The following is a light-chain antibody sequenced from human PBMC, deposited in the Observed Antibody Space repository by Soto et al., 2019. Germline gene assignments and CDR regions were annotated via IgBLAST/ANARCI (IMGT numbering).Light chain of an antibody. CDR1: QDISNF. CDR3: QEYNSAPRT. J-gene: IGKJ1*01. Sequence: DIQMTQSPSSLSASVGARVTLTCRASQDISNFLAWYQQRPGKVPKLLIYAASTLQSGVPSRFSGSGSGTDFTLTISSLQPEDVATYYCQEYNSAPRTFGQGTKVEIE. V-gene: IGKV1-27*01. CDR2: AAS.